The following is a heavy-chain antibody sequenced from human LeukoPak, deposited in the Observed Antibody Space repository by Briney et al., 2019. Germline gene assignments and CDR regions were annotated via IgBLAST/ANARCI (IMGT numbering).Heavy chain of an antibody. J-gene: IGHJ4*02. Sequence: GGSLRLSCEASGFTFSGYAMHWVRQATGKGLEWVSAIGTTGDTYYSDSVRGRFTISRENAKNSLDLQMNSLRAGDTAVYYCARSPSYSSSWYALDSWGQGTLVTVSS. V-gene: IGHV3-13*01. CDR2: IGTTGDT. CDR3: ARSPSYSSSWYALDS. D-gene: IGHD6-13*01. CDR1: GFTFSGYA.